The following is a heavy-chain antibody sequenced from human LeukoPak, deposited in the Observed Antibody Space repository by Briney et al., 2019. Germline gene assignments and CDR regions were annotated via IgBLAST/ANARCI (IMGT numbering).Heavy chain of an antibody. V-gene: IGHV1-69*05. CDR1: GGTFSSYA. Sequence: GASVKVSCKASGGTFSSYAISWVRQAPGQGLEWMGGIIPIFGTANYAQKFQGRVTITTDESTSTAYMELSSLRSEDTAVYYCARALSYCGGDCYSLDYWGQGTLVTVSS. CDR3: ARALSYCGGDCYSLDY. CDR2: IIPIFGTA. J-gene: IGHJ4*02. D-gene: IGHD2-21*01.